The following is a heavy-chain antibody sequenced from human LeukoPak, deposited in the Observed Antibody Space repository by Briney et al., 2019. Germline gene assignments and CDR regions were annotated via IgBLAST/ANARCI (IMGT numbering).Heavy chain of an antibody. D-gene: IGHD2-21*02. Sequence: PGGSLRLSCAASGFTFSSYAMHWVRQAPGKGLEWVAVISYDGSNKYYADSVKGRFTISRDKSKNTLYLQMNSLRAEDTAVYYCARACGGDCYAFDYWGQGTLVTVSS. CDR2: ISYDGSNK. J-gene: IGHJ4*02. V-gene: IGHV3-30*01. CDR3: ARACGGDCYAFDY. CDR1: GFTFSSYA.